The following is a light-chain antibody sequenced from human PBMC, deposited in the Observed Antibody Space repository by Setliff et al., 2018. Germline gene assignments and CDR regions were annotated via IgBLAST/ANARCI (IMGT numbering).Light chain of an antibody. Sequence: QSVLAQPPSASGSPGQSVTLSCTGSSSDIGVYNYVSWYQQHPGKAPKLMIYDVTNRPSGVSNRFSGSKSGNTASLTISGLQAEDEADYYCTSYTSTFNYVFGTGTKGTVL. J-gene: IGLJ1*01. CDR2: DVT. CDR3: TSYTSTFNYV. CDR1: SSDIGVYNY. V-gene: IGLV2-14*01.